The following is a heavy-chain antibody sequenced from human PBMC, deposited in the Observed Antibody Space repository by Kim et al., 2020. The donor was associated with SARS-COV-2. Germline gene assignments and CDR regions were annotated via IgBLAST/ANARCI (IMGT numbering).Heavy chain of an antibody. CDR1: GFTFSSYA. Sequence: GGSLRLSCAASGFTFSSYAMNWVRQAPGKGLEWVSGISDGGGSTYYADSVKGRFTITRDNSKNTLFLQMNSLRADDTAVYYCAKTHVDAAMIGDWYFDLWGRGTLVTVSS. CDR3: AKTHVDAAMIGDWYFDL. V-gene: IGHV3-23*01. CDR2: ISDGGGST. J-gene: IGHJ2*01. D-gene: IGHD5-18*01.